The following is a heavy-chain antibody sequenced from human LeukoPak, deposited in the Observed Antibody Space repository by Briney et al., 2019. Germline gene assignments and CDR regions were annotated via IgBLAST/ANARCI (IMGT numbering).Heavy chain of an antibody. J-gene: IGHJ4*02. CDR3: ARDFSGDYDFDY. Sequence: KSGGSLRLSCAASGFTFSSYSMNWVRQAPGKGLEWVSSISSSSSYIYYADSVKGRFIISRDNAKNSLYLQMNSLRAEDTAVYYCARDFSGDYDFDYWGQGTLVTVSS. CDR1: GFTFSSYS. CDR2: ISSSSSYI. D-gene: IGHD3-3*01. V-gene: IGHV3-21*01.